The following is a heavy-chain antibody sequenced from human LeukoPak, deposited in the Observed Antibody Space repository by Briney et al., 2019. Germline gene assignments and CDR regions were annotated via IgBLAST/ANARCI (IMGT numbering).Heavy chain of an antibody. CDR1: RFTVNSSQ. CDR2: LYDDGRM. D-gene: IGHD1-1*01. V-gene: IGHV3-66*01. Sequence: GGSLRLSCTASRFTVNSSQMSGVRQAPEKGLECVSILYDDGRMSYADSVEGRFTISRDNSKNTLYLQMKSLRAEDTAVYYCARGGVEISFDYWGQGTLVTVSP. CDR3: ARGGVEISFDY. J-gene: IGHJ4*02.